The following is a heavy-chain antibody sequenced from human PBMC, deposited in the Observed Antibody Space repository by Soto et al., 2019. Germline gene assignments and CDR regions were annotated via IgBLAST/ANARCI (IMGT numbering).Heavy chain of an antibody. Sequence: GGSLRLSCAASGFTFSSYGMHWVRQAPGKGLEWVAVISYDGSNKYYADSVKGRFTISRDNSKNTLYLQMNSLRAEDTAVYYCAKEGYSTGFDCWGQGTLVTVSS. CDR1: GFTFSSYG. D-gene: IGHD6-25*01. J-gene: IGHJ4*02. CDR2: ISYDGSNK. CDR3: AKEGYSTGFDC. V-gene: IGHV3-30*18.